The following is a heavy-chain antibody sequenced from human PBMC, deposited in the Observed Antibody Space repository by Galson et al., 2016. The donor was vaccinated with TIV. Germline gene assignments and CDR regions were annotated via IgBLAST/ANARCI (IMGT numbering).Heavy chain of an antibody. J-gene: IGHJ4*02. V-gene: IGHV1-46*03. CDR2: IDPNGGST. CDR3: ARWRSLLGATGFDL. D-gene: IGHD1-26*01. Sequence: QSGAEVKKPGAPVMISCKASGYTFTKYYIHWVRQAPGQGLEWIGIIDPNGGSTIYGQKLQGRVTLTRDTSTSTVNMDLNSLRSDNTAVYYCARWRSLLGATGFDLWGQGTLVTVS. CDR1: GYTFTKYY.